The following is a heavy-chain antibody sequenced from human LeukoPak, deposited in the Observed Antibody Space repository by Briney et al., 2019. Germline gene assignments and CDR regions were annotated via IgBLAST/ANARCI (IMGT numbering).Heavy chain of an antibody. CDR2: IYYSGSI. J-gene: IGHJ4*02. CDR1: GGSISSYY. D-gene: IGHD1-1*01. Sequence: SETLSLTCTVSGGSISSYYWNWIRQPPGKGLEWIGYIYYSGSINYNPSLKSRVTISVDTSKNQFSLKVSSVTAADTAVYYCARGNWYLDYWGQGTLVTVSS. V-gene: IGHV4-59*01. CDR3: ARGNWYLDY.